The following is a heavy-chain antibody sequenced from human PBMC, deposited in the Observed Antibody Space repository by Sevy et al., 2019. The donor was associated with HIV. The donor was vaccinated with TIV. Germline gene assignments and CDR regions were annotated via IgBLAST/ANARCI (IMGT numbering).Heavy chain of an antibody. CDR3: ARGSSWYHHFDY. D-gene: IGHD6-13*01. V-gene: IGHV4-59*01. J-gene: IGHJ4*02. CDR1: GGSISSYY. Sequence: SETLSLTCTVSGGSISSYYWSWIRQPPGKGLEWIGYIYYSGSTNYNPSLKSRVTISVDTSKNQFSLKLSSVTAADTAVYYWARGSSWYHHFDYWGQGTLVTVSS. CDR2: IYYSGST.